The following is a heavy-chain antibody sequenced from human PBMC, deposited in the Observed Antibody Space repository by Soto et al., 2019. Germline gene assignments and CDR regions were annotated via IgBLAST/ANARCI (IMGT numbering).Heavy chain of an antibody. D-gene: IGHD3-10*01. CDR3: AGLWFGEPKGQRFDY. Sequence: SETLSLTCTVSGGSISSSSYYWGWIRQPPGKGLEWIGSIYYSGSTYYNPSLKSRVTISVDTSKNQFSLKLSSVTAADTAVYYCAGLWFGEPKGQRFDYWGQGTLVTVSS. J-gene: IGHJ4*02. CDR2: IYYSGST. CDR1: GGSISSSSYY. V-gene: IGHV4-39*01.